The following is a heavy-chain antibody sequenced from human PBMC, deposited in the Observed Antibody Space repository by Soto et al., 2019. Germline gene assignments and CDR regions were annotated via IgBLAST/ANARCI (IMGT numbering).Heavy chain of an antibody. CDR3: ARSSRGYMEV. CDR1: GFTSSSDW. D-gene: IGHD3-10*01. J-gene: IGHJ6*03. Sequence: EVQLVESGGALVKPGGSLRVSGAASGFTSSSDWMHWFRKVPGEGLVGVSRINPDGSSTNYADSEEGRFTISRDNAKSTLYLQMNSLRVEDTGVYLCARSSRGYMEVWGKGTTVTVSS. CDR2: INPDGSST. V-gene: IGHV3-74*01.